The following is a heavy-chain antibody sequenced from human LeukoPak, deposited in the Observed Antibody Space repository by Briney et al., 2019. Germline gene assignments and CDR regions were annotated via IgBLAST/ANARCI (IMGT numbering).Heavy chain of an antibody. Sequence: PSETLSLTCTVSGGSISSSSYYWGWIRQPPGKGLEWIGSIYYSGSTYYNPSLKSRVTISVDTSKNQFSLKLSSVTAADTAVYYCARVSPWRRYGEAAGINYWGQGTLVTVSS. D-gene: IGHD6-13*01. CDR1: GGSISSSSYY. CDR2: IYYSGST. J-gene: IGHJ4*02. V-gene: IGHV4-39*07. CDR3: ARVSPWRRYGEAAGINY.